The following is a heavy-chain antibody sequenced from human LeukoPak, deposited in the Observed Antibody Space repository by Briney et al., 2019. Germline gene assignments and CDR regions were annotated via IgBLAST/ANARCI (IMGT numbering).Heavy chain of an antibody. CDR2: ISYDGSNK. J-gene: IGHJ5*02. V-gene: IGHV3-30*03. Sequence: GGSLRLSCAASGFTFSSYGMHWVRQAPGKGLVWVAVISYDGSNKYYADSVKGRFTISRDNSKNTLYLQMNSLRAEDTAVYYCARHGTYDFWTPGRFDPWGQGTLVTVSS. CDR3: ARHGTYDFWTPGRFDP. CDR1: GFTFSSYG. D-gene: IGHD3-3*01.